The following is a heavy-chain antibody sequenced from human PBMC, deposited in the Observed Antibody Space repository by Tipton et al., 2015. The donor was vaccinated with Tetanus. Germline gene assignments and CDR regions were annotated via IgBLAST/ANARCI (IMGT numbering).Heavy chain of an antibody. CDR2: IKSKVDGETI. CDR1: GASSTSGDYY. D-gene: IGHD6-13*01. V-gene: IGHV3-15*01. Sequence: GSLRLSCTVSGASSTSGDYYWAWIRQPPGKGPEWTGRIKSKVDGETIEYAEPVKGRFSISREDSENTVYLQMNSLKSEDTAVYYCTADVPEAGRGEFDYWGHGTLVTVSS. J-gene: IGHJ4*01. CDR3: TADVPEAGRGEFDY.